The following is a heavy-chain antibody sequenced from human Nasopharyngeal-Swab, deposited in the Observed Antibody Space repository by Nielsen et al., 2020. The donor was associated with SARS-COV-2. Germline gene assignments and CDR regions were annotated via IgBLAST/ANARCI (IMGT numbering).Heavy chain of an antibody. J-gene: IGHJ3*02. D-gene: IGHD4-17*01. CDR3: ARLTGDSTLGDAFDI. CDR2: IDPSDSYT. Sequence: GRQMPGKGLEWMGKIDPSDSYTNYSQSFQGAVTISADKSITTAYMQWSSLKASDTAMYYCARLTGDSTLGDAFDIWGQGTMVTVSS. V-gene: IGHV5-10-1*01.